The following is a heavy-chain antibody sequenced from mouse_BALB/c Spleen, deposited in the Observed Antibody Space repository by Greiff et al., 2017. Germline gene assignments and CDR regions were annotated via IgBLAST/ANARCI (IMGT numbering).Heavy chain of an antibody. CDR3: ARDEYLAY. Sequence: EVKVVESGGGLVKPGGSLKLSCAASGFTFNSYAMSWVRQSPEKRLEWVAEISSGGSYTYYPDTVTGRFTISRDNAKNTLYLDMSSLRSEDTAMSYCARDEYLAYWGQGTMVTVSA. D-gene: IGHD5-1*01. CDR1: GFTFNSYA. J-gene: IGHJ3*01. V-gene: IGHV5-9-4*01. CDR2: ISSGGSYT.